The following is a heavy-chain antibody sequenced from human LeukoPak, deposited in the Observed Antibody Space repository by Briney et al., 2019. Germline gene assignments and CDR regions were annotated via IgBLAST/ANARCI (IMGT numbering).Heavy chain of an antibody. Sequence: GGSLRLSCAASGFTFSNYWMSWVRQAPGKGLEWVANIKQDGSEKYYVDSVKGRFTISRDNAKNSLYLQMNSLRAEDTAAYYCARDGATFSGYDWYYYMDVWGKGTTVTVSS. CDR2: IKQDGSEK. CDR3: ARDGATFSGYDWYYYMDV. CDR1: GFTFSNYW. V-gene: IGHV3-7*01. J-gene: IGHJ6*03. D-gene: IGHD5-12*01.